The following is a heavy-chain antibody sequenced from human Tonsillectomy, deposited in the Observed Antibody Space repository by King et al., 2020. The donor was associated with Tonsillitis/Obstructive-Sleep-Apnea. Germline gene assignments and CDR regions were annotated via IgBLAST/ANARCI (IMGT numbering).Heavy chain of an antibody. CDR3: ARTDYYYYYMDV. Sequence: VQLVESGGGVVQPGRSLRLSCAASGFTFSNYAMHWVRQAPGKGLEWVAVISYDGNYKDYGDSVKGRFTISRDKSNNTLYLQMNSLRVEDTAVYYCARTDYYYYYMDVWGRGTTVTVSS. CDR2: ISYDGNYK. CDR1: GFTFSNYA. V-gene: IGHV3-30*04. J-gene: IGHJ6*03.